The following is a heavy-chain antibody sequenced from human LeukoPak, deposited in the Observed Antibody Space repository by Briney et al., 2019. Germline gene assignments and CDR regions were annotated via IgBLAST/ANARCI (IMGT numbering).Heavy chain of an antibody. J-gene: IGHJ4*02. CDR2: IRGSGGGT. D-gene: IGHD6-19*01. V-gene: IGHV3-23*01. CDR1: GFTFSSYA. Sequence: GGSLRLSCAASGFTFSSYAMSWVRQPPGKGLEWVSAIRGSGGGTYYADSVKGRFTISRDNSKNTLYLQMNSLRDEDTALYYCVKAGIGVVGYFDYWGQGTLVTVSS. CDR3: VKAGIGVVGYFDY.